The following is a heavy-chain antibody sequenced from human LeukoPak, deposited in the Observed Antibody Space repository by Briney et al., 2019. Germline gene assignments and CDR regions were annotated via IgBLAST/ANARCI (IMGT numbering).Heavy chain of an antibody. D-gene: IGHD3-10*01. Sequence: SVKVSCKISGGTFGSYGISWVRQAPGQGLEWMGRTIPIRGMTNYAQKFQGRVTITADTSTSTAYMELSSLTSEDTAVYYCARGSGSYSYFDYWGQGALVTVSS. J-gene: IGHJ4*02. CDR3: ARGSGSYSYFDY. CDR1: GGTFGSYG. CDR2: TIPIRGMT. V-gene: IGHV1-69*04.